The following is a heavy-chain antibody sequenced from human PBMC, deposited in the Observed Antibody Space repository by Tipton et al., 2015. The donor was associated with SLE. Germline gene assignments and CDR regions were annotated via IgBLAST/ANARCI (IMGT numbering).Heavy chain of an antibody. D-gene: IGHD5-12*01. CDR2: INSDGSST. CDR3: ARDLGGYDFYFDY. V-gene: IGHV3-74*01. Sequence: GSLRLSCATSGFTFDDYAMHWVRQAPGKGLVWVSRINSDGSSTSYADSVKGRFTISRDNAKNTLYLQMNSLRAEDTAVYYCARDLGGYDFYFDYWGQGTLVTVSS. CDR1: GFTFDDYA. J-gene: IGHJ4*02.